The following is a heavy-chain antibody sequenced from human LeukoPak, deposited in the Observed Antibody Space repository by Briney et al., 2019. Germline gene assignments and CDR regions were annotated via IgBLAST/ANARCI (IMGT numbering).Heavy chain of an antibody. CDR3: ARTGFQWGEYFYYMDV. J-gene: IGHJ6*03. CDR2: MRHDGSAI. Sequence: PGGSLRLSCAASGLTFSTYWMHWVRQAPGKGLEWVAFMRHDGSAIYYADSVKGRFTISRDNSKNTLYFQMNSLIYEDTAVYYCARTGFQWGEYFYYMDVWGKGTTVTVSS. D-gene: IGHD1-14*01. V-gene: IGHV3-30*02. CDR1: GLTFSTYW.